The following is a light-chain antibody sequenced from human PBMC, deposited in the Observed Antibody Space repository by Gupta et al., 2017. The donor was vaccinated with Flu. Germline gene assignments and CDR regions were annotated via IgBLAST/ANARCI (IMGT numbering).Light chain of an antibody. CDR2: YNH. Sequence: QSVLTQPPSTSAPPGQRVTITCAGGSSNIAVNTVNSYTPLPGTAPKLHHYYNHTRPSGVPDRLSGSKSGTSASLASSGLQSEDEADYFCAVRDDSLNGAIFGGGPKLTVL. CDR3: AVRDDSLNGAI. CDR1: SSNIAVNT. J-gene: IGLJ2*01. V-gene: IGLV1-44*01.